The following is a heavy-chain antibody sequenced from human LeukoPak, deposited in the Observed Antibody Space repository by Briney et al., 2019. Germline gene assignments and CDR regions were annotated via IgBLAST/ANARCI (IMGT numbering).Heavy chain of an antibody. V-gene: IGHV4-39*07. D-gene: IGHD6-19*01. CDR3: CGSGGFAGPFGY. J-gene: IGHJ4*02. CDR2: MHYSGST. CDR1: GCPITKKGYY. Sequence: SETLSPPLNGPGCPITKKGYYWGWIRQAPGTGLEGIGSMHYSGSTYYNPSLNSRVTISVDTSKNQFSLKLTSVTAADTAVYYCCGSGGFAGPFGYWGQGALVTVSS.